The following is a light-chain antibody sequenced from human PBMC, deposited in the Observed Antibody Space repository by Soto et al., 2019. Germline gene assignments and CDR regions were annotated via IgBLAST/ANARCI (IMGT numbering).Light chain of an antibody. CDR2: RDN. CDR3: AAWDDSLSVL. Sequence: QSVLTQPPSASGTPGQRVTISCSGSSSNIAKNYVFWYQQFPGTAPKLLIYRDNQRPSGVPDRFSGSKSGTSASLAISGLRSEDEADYYCAAWDDSLSVLFGGGTKLTVL. CDR1: SSNIAKNY. J-gene: IGLJ2*01. V-gene: IGLV1-47*01.